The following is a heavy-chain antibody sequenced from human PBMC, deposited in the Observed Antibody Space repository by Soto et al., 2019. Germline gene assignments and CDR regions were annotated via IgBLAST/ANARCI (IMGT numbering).Heavy chain of an antibody. CDR2: ISYSGST. D-gene: IGHD4-17*01. CDR1: GGSISSGGYY. CDR3: AADTVTLYYYYYGMDV. V-gene: IGHV4-30-4*01. J-gene: IGHJ6*02. Sequence: SETLSLTCTVSGGSISSGGYYWSWIRQHPGTGLEWIGHISYSGSTYYNPSLKSRVTISVDTSKNQFSLKLSSVTAADTAVYYCAADTVTLYYYYYGMDVWGQGTTVTVSS.